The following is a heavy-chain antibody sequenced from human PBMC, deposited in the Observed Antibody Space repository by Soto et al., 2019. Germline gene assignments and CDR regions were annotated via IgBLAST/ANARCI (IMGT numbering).Heavy chain of an antibody. D-gene: IGHD6-19*01. Sequence: GGSLRLSCAASGFTFSSYWMSWVRQAPGKGLEWVANIKQDGSEKYYVDSVKGRFTISRDNAKNSLYLQMNSLRAEDTAVYYCASITSSGWYYGRDYWGQGNLVTVSS. CDR2: IKQDGSEK. J-gene: IGHJ4*02. CDR3: ASITSSGWYYGRDY. CDR1: GFTFSSYW. V-gene: IGHV3-7*01.